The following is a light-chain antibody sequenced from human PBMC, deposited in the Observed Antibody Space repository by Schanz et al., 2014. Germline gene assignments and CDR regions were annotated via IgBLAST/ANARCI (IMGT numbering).Light chain of an antibody. Sequence: QSALTQPASVSGSPGQSITISCTGSSSDVGGYKYVSWYQHHPGKAPKLIIYDVSNRPSGVPDRFSGSKSVNTASLTISGLQAEDEADYYCQSYDKSLHGSVFGGGTKLTVL. V-gene: IGLV2-14*03. J-gene: IGLJ3*02. CDR3: QSYDKSLHGSV. CDR2: DVS. CDR1: SSDVGGYKY.